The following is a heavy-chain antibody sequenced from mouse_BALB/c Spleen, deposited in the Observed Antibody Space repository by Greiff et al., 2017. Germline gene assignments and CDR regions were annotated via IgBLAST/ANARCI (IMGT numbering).Heavy chain of an antibody. V-gene: IGHV2-6-7*01. CDR2: ICGDGST. D-gene: IGHD1-1*01. J-gene: IGHJ3*01. CDR1: GFSLTSYG. CDR3: ASGSSSAWFAY. Sequence: VKLVESGPGLVAPSQSLSITCTVSGFSLTSYGVNWVRQPPGKGLEWLGMICGDGSTDYNSALKSRLGISTDNSKSQVFLKMNSLQTDDTARDYWASGSSSAWFAYWGQGTLVTVSA.